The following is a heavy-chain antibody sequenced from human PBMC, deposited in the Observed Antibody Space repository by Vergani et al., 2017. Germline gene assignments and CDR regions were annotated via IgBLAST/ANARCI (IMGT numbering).Heavy chain of an antibody. J-gene: IGHJ3*02. D-gene: IGHD6-13*01. CDR1: GFTFSSYE. V-gene: IGHV3-48*03. CDR3: AREGDSSSWYWLAFDI. CDR2: ISSSGSTI. Sequence: EVQLVESGGGLVQPGGSLRLSCAASGFTFSSYEMNWVRQAPGKGLEWVAYISSSGSTIYYADSVKGRLTISRDNAKNSLYLQMNSLRAEDTAVYYCAREGDSSSWYWLAFDIWGQGTMVTVSS.